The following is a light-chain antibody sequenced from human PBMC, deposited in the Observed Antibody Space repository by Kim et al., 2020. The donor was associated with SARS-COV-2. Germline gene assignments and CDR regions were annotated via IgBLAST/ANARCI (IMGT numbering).Light chain of an antibody. CDR1: QSVRSQ. J-gene: IGKJ1*01. CDR2: GAS. Sequence: VPPGERATRSCRASQSVRSQLAWYQQKPGQAPRLVIYGASTRATDIPARFSGSGSGTEFSLSISSLQSEDIAVYYCQQYDNWPQTFGQGTKVDIK. CDR3: QQYDNWPQT. V-gene: IGKV3-15*01.